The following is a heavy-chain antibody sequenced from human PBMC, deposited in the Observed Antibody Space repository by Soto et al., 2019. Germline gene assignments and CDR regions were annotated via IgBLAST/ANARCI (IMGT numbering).Heavy chain of an antibody. CDR1: GFTFSNAW. D-gene: IGHD6-13*01. V-gene: IGHV3-15*07. CDR2: IKSKTDGGTT. CDR3: TTDLVAAALPR. J-gene: IGHJ4*02. Sequence: PGGSLRLSCAASGFTFSNAWMNWVRQAPGKGLEWAGRIKSKTDGGTTDYAAPVKGRFTISRDDSKNTLYLQMNSLKTEDTAVYYCTTDLVAAALPRWGQGTLVTVSS.